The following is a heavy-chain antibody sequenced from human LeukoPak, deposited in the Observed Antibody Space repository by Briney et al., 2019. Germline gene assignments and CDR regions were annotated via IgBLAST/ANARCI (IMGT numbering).Heavy chain of an antibody. J-gene: IGHJ3*01. V-gene: IGHV5-51*01. CDR3: LAYNWNEIPNTET. CDR1: GYTFVNYW. Sequence: GDSLKISCQGSGYTFVNYWIAWVRQTPGKGLEWVGMIYSADDDTRHSLPFEGHVTMSVYSSSSIAYLQWSSLRASDTARYNCLAYNWNEIPNTETCGQGTM. D-gene: IGHD1-1*01. CDR2: IYSADDDT.